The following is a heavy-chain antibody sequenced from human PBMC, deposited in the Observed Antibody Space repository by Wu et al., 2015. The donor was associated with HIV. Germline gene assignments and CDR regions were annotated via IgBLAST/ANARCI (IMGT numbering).Heavy chain of an antibody. CDR3: AAALYCSGGSCYSGNDAFDI. V-gene: IGHV1-58*02. CDR2: IVVGSGNT. J-gene: IGHJ3*02. CDR1: GFTFTSSA. D-gene: IGHD2-15*01. Sequence: QLVQSGPEVKKPGTSVKVSCKASGFTFTSSAMQWVRQARGQRLEWIGWIVVGSGNTNYAQKFQERVTITRDMSTSTAYMELSSLRSEDTAVYYCAAALYCSGGSCYSGNDAFDIWGQGTMVTVSS.